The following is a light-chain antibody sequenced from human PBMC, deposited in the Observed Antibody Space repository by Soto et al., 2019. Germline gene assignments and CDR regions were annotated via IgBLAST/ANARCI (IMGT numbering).Light chain of an antibody. Sequence: QSVLTQPASVSGSPGQSITISCTGTSSDIGSYNYVSWYQQLPGKVPKLMIYGVSNRPSGVSKRFSGSKSGKTASLTISGLQAEDEADYYCSSYTFSSTLVVFGGGTKLTVL. V-gene: IGLV2-14*03. CDR2: GVS. CDR1: SSDIGSYNY. CDR3: SSYTFSSTLVV. J-gene: IGLJ2*01.